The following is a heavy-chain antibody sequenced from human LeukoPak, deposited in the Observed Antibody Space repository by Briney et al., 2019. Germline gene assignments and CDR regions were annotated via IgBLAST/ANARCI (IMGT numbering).Heavy chain of an antibody. CDR2: INPNSGGT. Sequence: ASVKVSCKASGYTFTGYYMHWVRQAPGQGLEWMGWINPNSGGTNYAQKFQGRVTMTRDTSISTAYMELSRLRSDDTAVYYCARGPHSSGWGGFDYWGQGTLVTVPS. CDR3: ARGPHSSGWGGFDY. CDR1: GYTFTGYY. J-gene: IGHJ4*02. V-gene: IGHV1-2*02. D-gene: IGHD6-19*01.